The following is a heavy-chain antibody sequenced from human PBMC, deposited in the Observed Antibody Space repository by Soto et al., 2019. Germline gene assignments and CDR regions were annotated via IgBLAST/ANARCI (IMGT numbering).Heavy chain of an antibody. J-gene: IGHJ6*03. CDR3: GKDSYRLPGYSMDV. V-gene: IGHV3-30*18. CDR2: ISYDGSNK. CDR1: GFTFSSHG. D-gene: IGHD2-21*02. Sequence: QVQLVESGGGVVQPGRSLRLSCAASGFTFSSHGMHWVRQAPGQGLEWVAGISYDGSNKNYADSVKGRFMISRDNSKNPLYLQMNSLRAEDTAVFYCGKDSYRLPGYSMDVWGQGTTVTVSS.